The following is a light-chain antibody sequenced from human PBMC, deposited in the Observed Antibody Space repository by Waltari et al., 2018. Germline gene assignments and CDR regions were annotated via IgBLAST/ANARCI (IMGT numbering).Light chain of an antibody. J-gene: IGKJ5*01. CDR3: QQRSAWPLT. CDR1: QSIGPY. CDR2: DAS. V-gene: IGKV3-11*01. Sequence: EIVLTQSPATLSLSPGETATLSCRASQSIGPYLAWYQQKPGQAPRLLIYDASNRATGIPARFSGSGSGTDFTLTISGLEPEDFAVYYCQQRSAWPLTFGQGTRLEIK.